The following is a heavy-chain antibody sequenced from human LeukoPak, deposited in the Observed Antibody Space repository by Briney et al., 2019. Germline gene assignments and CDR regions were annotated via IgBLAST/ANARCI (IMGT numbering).Heavy chain of an antibody. Sequence: GGSLRLSCAASGFIFSSYGMHWVRQAPGKGLEWVAVISYGGSNKNYADSVKGRFTISRDNSKNTLYLQMNSLRAEDTAVYYCAKMGRGYSVYDSPDYWGQGTLVTVSS. J-gene: IGHJ4*02. CDR1: GFIFSSYG. V-gene: IGHV3-30*18. D-gene: IGHD5/OR15-5a*01. CDR2: ISYGGSNK. CDR3: AKMGRGYSVYDSPDY.